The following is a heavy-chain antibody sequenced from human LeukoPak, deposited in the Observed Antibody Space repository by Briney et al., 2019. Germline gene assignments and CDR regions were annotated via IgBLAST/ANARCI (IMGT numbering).Heavy chain of an antibody. CDR2: IYTSGST. CDR3: AREKVDYYDSSENYFDY. Sequence: SETLSLTCTVSGGSISSGSYYWSWIRQPAGKGLEWIGRIYTSGSTNYNPSLKSRVTISVDTSKNQFSLKLSSVTAADTAVYYCAREKVDYYDSSENYFDYWGQGTLVTVSS. D-gene: IGHD3-22*01. CDR1: GGSISSGSYY. V-gene: IGHV4-61*02. J-gene: IGHJ4*02.